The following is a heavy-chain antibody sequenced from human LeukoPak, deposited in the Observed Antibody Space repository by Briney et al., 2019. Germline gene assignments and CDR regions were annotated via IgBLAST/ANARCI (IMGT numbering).Heavy chain of an antibody. CDR2: ISGSGGST. J-gene: IGHJ4*02. V-gene: IGHV3-23*01. D-gene: IGHD2-2*03. Sequence: GGSLRLSCAASGFTFSSYAMSWVRQAPGKGLEWVSAISGSGGSTYYADSVKGRFTISRDNSKNTLYLQMNSLRAEDTAVYYCARDGYCSSTSCYYFDYWGQGTPVTVSS. CDR1: GFTFSSYA. CDR3: ARDGYCSSTSCYYFDY.